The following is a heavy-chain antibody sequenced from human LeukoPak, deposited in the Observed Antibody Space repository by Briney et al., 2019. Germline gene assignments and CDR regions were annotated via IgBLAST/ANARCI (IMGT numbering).Heavy chain of an antibody. V-gene: IGHV4-59*08. CDR1: GGSISSYY. Sequence: SETLSLTCTVSGGSISSYYWSWIRQPPGKGLEWIGYSGSTNYNPSLKSRVTISVDTSKNQFSLKLSSVTAADTAVYYCGRRPYYYYYGMDVWGQGTTVTVSS. CDR3: GRRPYYYYYGMDV. J-gene: IGHJ6*02. CDR2: SGST.